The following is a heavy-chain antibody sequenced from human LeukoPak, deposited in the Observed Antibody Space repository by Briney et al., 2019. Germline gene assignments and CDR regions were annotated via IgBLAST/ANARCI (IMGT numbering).Heavy chain of an antibody. CDR2: IRSKAYGGTT. D-gene: IGHD4-17*01. V-gene: IGHV3-49*04. J-gene: IGHJ4*02. CDR1: GFTFGDYA. Sequence: GGSLRLSCTASGFTFGDYAMSWVRQAPGKGLEWVGFIRSKAYGGTTEYAASVKGRFTISRDDSKSIAYLQMNSLKTEDTDVYYCTRDQDYGDYADYWGQGTLVTVSS. CDR3: TRDQDYGDYADY.